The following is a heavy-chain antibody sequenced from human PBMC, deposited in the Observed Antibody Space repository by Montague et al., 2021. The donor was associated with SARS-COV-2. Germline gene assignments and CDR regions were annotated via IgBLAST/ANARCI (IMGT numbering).Heavy chain of an antibody. CDR1: GFALNSYW. Sequence: SLRLSCAASGFALNSYWMTWVRQAPGKGLEWVANINRDGSVKHFVDSVEGRFTISRDNAKNSLYLLMNSLRLEDTAVYYCARDTTYNTGIYYDALDVWGQGTMVTVSS. CDR2: INRDGSVK. J-gene: IGHJ3*01. CDR3: ARDTTYNTGIYYDALDV. D-gene: IGHD1-26*01. V-gene: IGHV3-7*03.